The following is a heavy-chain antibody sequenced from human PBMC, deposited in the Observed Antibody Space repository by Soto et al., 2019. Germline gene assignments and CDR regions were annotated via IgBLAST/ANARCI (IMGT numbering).Heavy chain of an antibody. CDR1: GCSISSGGYS. Sequence: SETLSLTCAFSGCSISSGGYSWSWIRQPPGKGLEWIGYIYYSGSTYYNPSLKSRVTISVDTSKNQFSLKLSSVTAADTAVYYCARSVFPWGQGTLVTAPQ. CDR3: ARSVFP. V-gene: IGHV4-31*11. CDR2: IYYSGST. J-gene: IGHJ5*02.